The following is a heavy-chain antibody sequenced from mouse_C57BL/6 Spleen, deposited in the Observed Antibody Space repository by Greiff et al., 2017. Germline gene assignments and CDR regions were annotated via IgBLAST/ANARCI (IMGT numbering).Heavy chain of an antibody. Sequence: QVQLQQPGAELVKPGASVTMSCKASGYTFTSYWITWVKQRPGQGLEWIGDIYPGSGSTNYNEKFKSKATLTVDTSSSTAYMQLSSLTSEDSAVYYCARGGADSYAMDYWGQGTSVTVSS. V-gene: IGHV1-55*01. J-gene: IGHJ4*01. CDR1: GYTFTSYW. CDR2: IYPGSGST. CDR3: ARGGADSYAMDY.